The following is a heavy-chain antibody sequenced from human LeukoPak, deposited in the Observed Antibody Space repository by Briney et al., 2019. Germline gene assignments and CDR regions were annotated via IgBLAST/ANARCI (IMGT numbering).Heavy chain of an antibody. CDR1: GGSINSYY. J-gene: IGHJ4*02. V-gene: IGHV4-59*01. D-gene: IGHD2-21*02. CDR2: IYYIGST. Sequence: SETLSLTCTVSGGSINSYYWSWIRQPPGKGLEWIGYIYYIGSTNYNSSLKSRVTISVDTSKNQFSLKLSSVAAADTAAYYCARETYCAADCYSGFDFWGQGTLVTVSS. CDR3: ARETYCAADCYSGFDF.